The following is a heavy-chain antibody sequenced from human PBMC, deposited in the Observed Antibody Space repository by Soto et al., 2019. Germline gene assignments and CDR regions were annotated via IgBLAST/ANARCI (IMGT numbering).Heavy chain of an antibody. V-gene: IGHV3-72*01. J-gene: IGHJ6*02. Sequence: PGGSLRLSCAASGFTFSDHYMDWVRQAPGKGLEGGGRTRNKANSYTTEYAASVKGRFTISRDDSKNSLYLQMNSLKTEDTAVYYCASGLAGDYVWGSYRYYYYYYGMDVWGQGTTVTVSS. CDR2: TRNKANSYTT. D-gene: IGHD3-16*02. CDR1: GFTFSDHY. CDR3: ASGLAGDYVWGSYRYYYYYYGMDV.